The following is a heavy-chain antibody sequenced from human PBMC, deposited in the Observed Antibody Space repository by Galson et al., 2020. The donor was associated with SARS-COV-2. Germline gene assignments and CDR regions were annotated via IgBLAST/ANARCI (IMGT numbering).Heavy chain of an antibody. D-gene: IGHD2-21*01. CDR2: FDPEDGET. Sequence: ASVKVSCKVSGYTLTELSMHWVRQAPGKGLEWMGGFDPEDGETIYAQKFQGRVTMTEDTSTDTAYMELSSLRSEDTAVYYCATDPAYCGGDCPHYFDYWGQGTLVTVSS. J-gene: IGHJ4*02. CDR1: GYTLTELS. CDR3: ATDPAYCGGDCPHYFDY. V-gene: IGHV1-24*01.